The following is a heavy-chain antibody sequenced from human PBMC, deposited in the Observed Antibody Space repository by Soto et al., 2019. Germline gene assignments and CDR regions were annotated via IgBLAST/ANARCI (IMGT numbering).Heavy chain of an antibody. CDR3: GISRYDSNFYYYGTDV. CDR2: TIPILGIT. Sequence: QVQLVQSGAEVKKPGSSLKVSCKASGGTFSSHTISWVRLAPGQGLEWMGRTIPILGITNYAQNFQGRVTLTEDNSTGTASMELSSLRSEDTAVYYCGISRYDSNFYYYGTDVWGQGTTVTVSS. V-gene: IGHV1-69*02. CDR1: GGTFSSHT. D-gene: IGHD3-22*01. J-gene: IGHJ6*02.